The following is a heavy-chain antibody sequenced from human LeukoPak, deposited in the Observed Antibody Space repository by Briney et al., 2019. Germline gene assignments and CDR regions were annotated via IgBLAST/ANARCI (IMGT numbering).Heavy chain of an antibody. CDR3: ARSMGDLYWFDP. J-gene: IGHJ5*02. Sequence: KPSETLSLTCTVSGGSISSYYWSWLRQPPGKGLEWIGYIYYSGSTNYNPSLKSRVTISVDTSKNQFSLKLSSVTAADTAVYYCARSMGDLYWFDPWGQGTLVTVSS. CDR1: GGSISSYY. D-gene: IGHD3-16*01. CDR2: IYYSGST. V-gene: IGHV4-59*01.